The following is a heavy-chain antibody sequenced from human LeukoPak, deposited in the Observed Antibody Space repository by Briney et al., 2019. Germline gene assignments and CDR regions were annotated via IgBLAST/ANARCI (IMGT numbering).Heavy chain of an antibody. V-gene: IGHV3-48*04. J-gene: IGHJ4*02. CDR1: GFTFNSYW. Sequence: GGSLRLSCAASGFTFNSYWMHWVRQVPGKGLVWVSYISDSGNTIYYADSVKGRFTISRDNAKNSLYLQMSSLRAEDTAVYYCARDGIGELLHDFDYWGQGTLVTVSS. CDR3: ARDGIGELLHDFDY. CDR2: ISDSGNTI. D-gene: IGHD3-10*01.